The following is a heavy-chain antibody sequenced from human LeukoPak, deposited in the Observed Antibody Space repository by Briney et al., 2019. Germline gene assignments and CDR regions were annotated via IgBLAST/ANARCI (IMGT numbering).Heavy chain of an antibody. J-gene: IGHJ4*02. Sequence: GGSLRLSCAASGFTFSSYAMHWVRQAPGKGLEYVSAISSNGGSTYYANSVKGRFTISRDNSKNTLYLQMGSLRAEDMAVYYCARGKYSGSLRDHPQDYWGQGTLVTVSS. CDR1: GFTFSSYA. V-gene: IGHV3-64*01. CDR3: ARGKYSGSLRDHPQDY. D-gene: IGHD1-26*01. CDR2: ISSNGGST.